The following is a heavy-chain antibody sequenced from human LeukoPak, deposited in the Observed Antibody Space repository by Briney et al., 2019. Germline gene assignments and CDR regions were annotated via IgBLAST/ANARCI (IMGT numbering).Heavy chain of an antibody. CDR2: IYYSGST. CDR3: ARLTYYYDSSGYYDAFDI. V-gene: IGHV4-59*08. D-gene: IGHD3-22*01. Sequence: SETLSLTCTVSGGSISSYYWSWIRQPPGKGLEGIGYIYYSGSTNYNPSLKSRVTISVDTSKNQFSLKLSSVTAADTAVYYCARLTYYYDSSGYYDAFDIWGQGTMVTVSS. CDR1: GGSISSYY. J-gene: IGHJ3*02.